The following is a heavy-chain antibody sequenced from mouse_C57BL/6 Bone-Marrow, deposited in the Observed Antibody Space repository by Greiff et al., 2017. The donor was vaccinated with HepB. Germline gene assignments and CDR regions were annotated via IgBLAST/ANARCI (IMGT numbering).Heavy chain of an antibody. Sequence: QVQLQQSGAELARPGASVKLSCKASGYTFTSYGISWVKQRTGQGLEWIGEIYPRSGNTYYNEKFKGKATLTADKSSSTAYMELRCLTSEDSAVYFCARDHYYGSRYFDYWGQGTTLTVSS. CDR2: IYPRSGNT. D-gene: IGHD1-1*01. CDR3: ARDHYYGSRYFDY. V-gene: IGHV1-81*01. J-gene: IGHJ2*01. CDR1: GYTFTSYG.